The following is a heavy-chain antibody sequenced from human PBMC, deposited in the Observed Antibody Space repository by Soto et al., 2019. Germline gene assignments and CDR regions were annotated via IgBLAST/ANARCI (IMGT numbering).Heavy chain of an antibody. D-gene: IGHD1-1*01. Sequence: QITLKESAPTLVKPTATLTLTCAFSGFSLNSDEVGVGWIRQPPGTALECLALLYGNGDTRFSPSLKSRLTITKDTSATLVVLSLANVDPVDTATYFCAHTGHLVDAFDFCGQWTLVTVSS. CDR3: AHTGHLVDAFDF. V-gene: IGHV2-5*01. CDR1: GFSLNSDEVG. CDR2: LYGNGDT. J-gene: IGHJ3*01.